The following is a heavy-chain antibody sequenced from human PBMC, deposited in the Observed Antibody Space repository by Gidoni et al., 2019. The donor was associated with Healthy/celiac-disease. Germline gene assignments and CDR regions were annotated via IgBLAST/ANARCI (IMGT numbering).Heavy chain of an antibody. Sequence: EVQLLESGGGLVQPGGSLRLSCAASGFTFSSYAMSWVRQAPGKGLEWVAAISGSGGNTYYADSVKGRFTISRDNSKNTLYLQMNSLRAEDTAVYYCAKDGPYIVGATTLCDYWGQGTLVTVSS. J-gene: IGHJ4*02. CDR2: ISGSGGNT. CDR1: GFTFSSYA. CDR3: AKDGPYIVGATTLCDY. V-gene: IGHV3-23*01. D-gene: IGHD1-26*01.